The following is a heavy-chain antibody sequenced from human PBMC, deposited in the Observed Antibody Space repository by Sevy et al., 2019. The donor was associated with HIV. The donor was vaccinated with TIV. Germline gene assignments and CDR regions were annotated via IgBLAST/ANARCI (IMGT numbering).Heavy chain of an antibody. J-gene: IGHJ4*02. CDR3: ARSISWYASFDY. CDR2: IIPMLGTA. D-gene: IGHD6-13*01. V-gene: IGHV1-69*13. Sequence: ASVKVSCKASGRTFNSYAISWVRQAPGQGLEWMGGIIPMLGTAYYVQKFQDRVTITADESTSTAYMELCSLRSEDTAVYYCARSISWYASFDYWGQGTLVTVSS. CDR1: GRTFNSYA.